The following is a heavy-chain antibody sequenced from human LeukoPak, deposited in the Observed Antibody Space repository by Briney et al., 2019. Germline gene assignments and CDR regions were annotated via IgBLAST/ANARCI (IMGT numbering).Heavy chain of an antibody. V-gene: IGHV1-8*01. D-gene: IGHD3-10*01. CDR3: AARITMVQGVIIRNWFDP. CDR2: MNPNSGNT. J-gene: IGHJ5*02. CDR1: GYTFTSYD. Sequence: GASVKVSCKASGYTFTSYDIHWVRQATGQGLEWMGWMNPNSGNTGYAQKFQGRVTMTRNTSISTAYMELSSLRSEDTAVYYCAARITMVQGVIIRNWFDPWGQGTLVTVSS.